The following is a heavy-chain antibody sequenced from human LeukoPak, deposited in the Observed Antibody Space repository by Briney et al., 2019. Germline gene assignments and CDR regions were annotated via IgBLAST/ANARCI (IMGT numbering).Heavy chain of an antibody. CDR2: IIPIFGTA. CDR1: ARTFSSYA. D-gene: IGHD1-26*01. CDR3: AREYSGSCLDY. J-gene: IGHJ4*02. Sequence: ASVKVSCKASARTFSSYAISWVRQAPGQGLEWMGGIIPIFGTANYAQKFQGRVTITADESTSTAYMELSSLRSEDTAVYYCAREYSGSCLDYWGQGTLVTVSS. V-gene: IGHV1-69*13.